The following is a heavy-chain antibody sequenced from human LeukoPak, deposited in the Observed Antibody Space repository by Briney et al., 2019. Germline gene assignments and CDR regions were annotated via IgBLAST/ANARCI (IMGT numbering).Heavy chain of an antibody. CDR1: GLTFSNYG. V-gene: IGHV3-30*03. Sequence: PGRSLRLSCAASGLTFSNYGMHWVRQAPGKGLEWVAVTLYDGSNNYYADSVKGRFTISRDDSNNTLYLQMHSLRAEDTALYFCARDEGAFGGIIVPRDWGQGTLVTVSS. CDR2: TLYDGSNN. J-gene: IGHJ4*02. D-gene: IGHD3-16*02. CDR3: ARDEGAFGGIIVPRD.